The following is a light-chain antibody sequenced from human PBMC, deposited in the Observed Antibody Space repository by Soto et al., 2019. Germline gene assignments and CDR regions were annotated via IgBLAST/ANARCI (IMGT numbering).Light chain of an antibody. Sequence: DIQMTQSPSSLSASVGDRVTITCRASQSISNYLAWYQQKPGKVPKLLIYAASTLQTGVPSRFSVSGSGTDFTLTISSLQPEAFANYYCQQYNSAPPTFGGGTKVEIK. J-gene: IGKJ4*01. CDR3: QQYNSAPPT. CDR2: AAS. CDR1: QSISNY. V-gene: IGKV1-27*01.